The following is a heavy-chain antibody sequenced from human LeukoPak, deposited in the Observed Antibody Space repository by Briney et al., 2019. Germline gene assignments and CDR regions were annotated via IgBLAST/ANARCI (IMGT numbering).Heavy chain of an antibody. CDR2: IYYSGTT. Sequence: SETLSLTCTVPGGSISYYYWSWIRQSPGKGLEWIGYIYYSGTTNYNPSLKSRVTISVDTSKNQFSLQLRSVTAADTAVYYRAREDPQTTVPEGMDVWGQGTTVTVSS. J-gene: IGHJ6*02. V-gene: IGHV4-59*01. CDR1: GGSISYYY. CDR3: AREDPQTTVPEGMDV. D-gene: IGHD4-17*01.